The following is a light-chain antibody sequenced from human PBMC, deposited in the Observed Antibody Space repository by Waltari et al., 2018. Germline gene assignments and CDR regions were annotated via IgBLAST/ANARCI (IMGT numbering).Light chain of an antibody. J-gene: IGKJ3*01. V-gene: IGKV3-15*01. CDR1: QSVSNH. CDR3: QQYNSWPFT. Sequence: EKVMTQSPATLSVSPGERATLSCRASQSVSNHLAWYPQRPGQAPRPLIYAASSRAAGVPARFSGSGSGTEFTLTIDSLQSEDFAVYFCQQYNSWPFTFGPGTQVDIK. CDR2: AAS.